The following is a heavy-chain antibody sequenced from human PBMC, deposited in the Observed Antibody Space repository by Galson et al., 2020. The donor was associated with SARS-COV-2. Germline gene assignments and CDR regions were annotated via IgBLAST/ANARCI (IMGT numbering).Heavy chain of an antibody. CDR2: IAGNGGNT. CDR3: AKSSGYSSSWFRGGFDF. V-gene: IGHV3-23*01. J-gene: IGHJ4*02. Sequence: GESLKISCAASGFIFSGYVMNWVRQAPGKGLEWVSTIAGNGGNTYYADSVKGRFTISRDNSKNTLDLQMHSLSADDTAMYYCAKSSGYSSSWFRGGFDFWGQGTMVTVSS. D-gene: IGHD6-13*01. CDR1: GFIFSGYV.